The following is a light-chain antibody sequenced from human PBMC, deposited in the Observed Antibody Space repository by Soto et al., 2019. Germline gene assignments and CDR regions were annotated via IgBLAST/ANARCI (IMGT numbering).Light chain of an antibody. J-gene: IGLJ1*01. V-gene: IGLV1-47*01. CDR1: SANIGSNY. Sequence: QSVVAQPLAASGRRVQRVAICCCGSSANIGSNYVYWYQQLPGTAPNLLISRNDQRPSGIPDRFSGSKSGTSASLAISGLRSEDEADYYCAAWDDSLSAHFGTGT. CDR3: AAWDDSLSAH. CDR2: RND.